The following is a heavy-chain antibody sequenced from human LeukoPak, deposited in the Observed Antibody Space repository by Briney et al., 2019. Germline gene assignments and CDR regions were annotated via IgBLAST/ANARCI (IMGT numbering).Heavy chain of an antibody. CDR1: GFTFSSYA. CDR3: ARGPGGWELLLGIDY. D-gene: IGHD1-26*01. CDR2: ISYDGSNK. J-gene: IGHJ4*02. Sequence: GGSLRLSCAASGFTFSSYAMHWVRQAPGKGLEWVVVISYDGSNKYYADSVKGRFTISRDNSKNTLYLQMNSLRAEDTAVYYCARGPGGWELLLGIDYWGQGTLVTVSS. V-gene: IGHV3-30-3*01.